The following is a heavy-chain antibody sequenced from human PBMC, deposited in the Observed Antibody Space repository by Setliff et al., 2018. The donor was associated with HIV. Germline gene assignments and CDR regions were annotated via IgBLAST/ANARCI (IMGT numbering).Heavy chain of an antibody. D-gene: IGHD4-17*01. CDR1: GDSITSSSYY. V-gene: IGHV4-39*01. CDR3: ARHPLSRRRRTTVTTVGAFDI. J-gene: IGHJ3*02. CDR2: IYYTGRT. Sequence: ETLSLTCTVSGDSITSSSYYWGWIRQPTGKGREWIGSIYYTGRTSYNPSLTSRVSISVDTSTSQFSLKLISVTAADTAVYYCARHPLSRRRRTTVTTVGAFDIWGQGTKVTVSS.